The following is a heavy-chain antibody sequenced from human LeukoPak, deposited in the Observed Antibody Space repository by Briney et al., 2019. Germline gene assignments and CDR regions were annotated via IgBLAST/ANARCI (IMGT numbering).Heavy chain of an antibody. CDR3: ARGIAAPGEYYYYGMDV. CDR2: IWYDGSNK. CDR1: GFTFSSYG. D-gene: IGHD6-13*01. J-gene: IGHJ6*02. Sequence: PGRSLRLSCAASGFTFSSYGMHWVLQAPGKGLEWVAVIWYDGSNKYYADSVKGRFTISRDNSNNTLYLQMNSLRAQDTAVYYCARGIAAPGEYYYYGMDVWGQGTTVTVSS. V-gene: IGHV3-33*01.